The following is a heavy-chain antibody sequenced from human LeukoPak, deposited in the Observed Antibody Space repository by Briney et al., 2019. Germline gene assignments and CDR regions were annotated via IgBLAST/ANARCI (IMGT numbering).Heavy chain of an antibody. CDR3: AKDHLTRRWLQLLFILFDY. V-gene: IGHV3-23*01. CDR1: GFPFSSYA. D-gene: IGHD5-24*01. CDR2: ISGSGGST. Sequence: GGSLLLSFAASGFPFSSYAMSWVRQAPGKGLEWVSAISGSGGSTYYADSVKGRFTISRDNSKNTLYLQMNSLRAEDTAVYYCAKDHLTRRWLQLLFILFDYWGQGTLVTVSS. J-gene: IGHJ4*02.